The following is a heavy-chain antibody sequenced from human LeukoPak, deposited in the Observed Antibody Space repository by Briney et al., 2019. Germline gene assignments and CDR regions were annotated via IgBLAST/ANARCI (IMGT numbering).Heavy chain of an antibody. CDR2: ISGSGDRT. D-gene: IGHD3-16*01. Sequence: GGSLRLSCVGSGFSFRMYAMTWVRQTPGKGLDWVSTISGSGDRTSYADSVKGRFTISRDNSKNTVYLQLSSLRAADTAVYFCAKRRDYDDYSYSRFYLESWGQGTLVTVSS. CDR3: AKRRDYDDYSYSRFYLES. CDR1: GFSFRMYA. J-gene: IGHJ4*02. V-gene: IGHV3-23*01.